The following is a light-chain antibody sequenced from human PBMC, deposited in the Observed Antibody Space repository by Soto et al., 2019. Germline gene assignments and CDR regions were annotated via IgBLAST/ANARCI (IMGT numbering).Light chain of an antibody. CDR3: QHYINWPKST. J-gene: IGKJ5*01. CDR2: AAS. CDR1: QSVSSY. Sequence: EIVLTQSPATLSLSPGERVTLSCRASQSVSSYLAWYQQKPGQAPRLLVYAASIRATGIPARFSGSGSGTDFTLTISSLESEDFGVYYCQHYINWPKSTFGQGTRLEIK. V-gene: IGKV3-11*01.